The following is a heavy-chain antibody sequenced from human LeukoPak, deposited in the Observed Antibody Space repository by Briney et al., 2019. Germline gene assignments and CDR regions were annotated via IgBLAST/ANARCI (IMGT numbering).Heavy chain of an antibody. CDR2: IYYSGST. J-gene: IGHJ4*02. V-gene: IGHV4-61*01. CDR3: ARARPPPIRITMVRGVIGAYYFDY. Sequence: PSETLSLTCTVSGGSVNSGSYFWTWIRQPPGKGLEWIGYIYYSGSTNYNPSLKSRVTISIDTSKNQFSLKLSSVTAADTAVYYCARARPPPIRITMVRGVIGAYYFDYWGQGTLVTVSS. D-gene: IGHD3-10*01. CDR1: GGSVNSGSYF.